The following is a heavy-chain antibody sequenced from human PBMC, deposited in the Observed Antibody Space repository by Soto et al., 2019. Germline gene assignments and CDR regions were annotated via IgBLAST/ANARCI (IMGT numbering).Heavy chain of an antibody. D-gene: IGHD6-13*01. Sequence: QVQLQQWGAGLLKPSETLSLTCAVYGGSFSGYYWSWIRQPPGKGLEWIGEIKRSGSTNYKPSLKIRVTISVDTSKHQFSLKLSSVTAADTAVYYCAREKPYSSSWYHDYWGQGTLVTVSS. CDR1: GGSFSGYY. CDR2: IKRSGST. J-gene: IGHJ4*02. CDR3: AREKPYSSSWYHDY. V-gene: IGHV4-34*01.